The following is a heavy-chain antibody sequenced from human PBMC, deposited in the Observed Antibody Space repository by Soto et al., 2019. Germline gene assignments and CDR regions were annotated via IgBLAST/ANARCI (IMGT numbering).Heavy chain of an antibody. J-gene: IGHJ4*02. CDR3: ARGDDYDSSGYFY. CDR2: MNPNSGNT. Sequence: ASVKVSCKTSGHTFTSYDINWVRQATGQGLEWMGWMNPNSGNTGYAQNFQGRVAMTRNTSISTAYMELSSLRSEDTAVYYCARGDDYDSSGYFYWGQGTLVTVSS. D-gene: IGHD3-22*01. CDR1: GHTFTSYD. V-gene: IGHV1-8*01.